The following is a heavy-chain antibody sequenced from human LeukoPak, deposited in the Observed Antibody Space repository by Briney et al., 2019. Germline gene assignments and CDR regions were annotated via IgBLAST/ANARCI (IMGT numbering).Heavy chain of an antibody. Sequence: SETLSLTCAVYGGSFSGYYWSWIRQPPGKGLEWIGEINHSGSTNYNPSLKSRVTISVDTSKNQFSLKLSSVTAADTAVYYCARQKMAAAGWFDPGGQGTLVTVSS. J-gene: IGHJ5*02. CDR3: ARQKMAAAGWFDP. D-gene: IGHD6-13*01. CDR2: INHSGST. V-gene: IGHV4-34*01. CDR1: GGSFSGYY.